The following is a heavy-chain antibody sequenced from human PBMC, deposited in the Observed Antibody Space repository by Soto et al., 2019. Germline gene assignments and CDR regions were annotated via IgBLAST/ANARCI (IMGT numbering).Heavy chain of an antibody. CDR2: ISYDGSNK. J-gene: IGHJ4*02. V-gene: IGHV3-30*18. D-gene: IGHD1-26*01. CDR1: GFTFISYG. CDR3: AKGSGWDGDLFDY. Sequence: QVQLVESGGGVVQPGRSLRLSCAASGFTFISYGMHWVRQAPGKGLEWVAVISYDGSNKYYADSVKGRFTISRDNSKNTLYLQMNSLRAEDTAVYYCAKGSGWDGDLFDYWCQGTLVTVSS.